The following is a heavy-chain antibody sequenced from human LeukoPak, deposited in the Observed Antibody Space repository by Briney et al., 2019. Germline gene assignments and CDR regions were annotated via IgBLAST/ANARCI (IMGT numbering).Heavy chain of an antibody. CDR3: ARGGGPNLTGPLNWFDP. D-gene: IGHD3-9*01. CDR1: GFTFSSYS. J-gene: IGHJ5*02. V-gene: IGHV3-21*01. CDR2: ISSSSSYI. Sequence: KSGGSLRLSCAASGFTFSSYSMSWVRQAPGKGLEWVSSISSSSSYIYYADSVKGRFTISRDNAKNSLYLQMNSLRAEDTAVYYCARGGGPNLTGPLNWFDPWGQGTLVTVSS.